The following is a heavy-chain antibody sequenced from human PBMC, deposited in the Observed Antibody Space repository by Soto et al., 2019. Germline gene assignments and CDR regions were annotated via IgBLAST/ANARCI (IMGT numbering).Heavy chain of an antibody. Sequence: VASVKVSCKASGGTFSSYAISWVRQAPGQGLEWMGGIIPIFGTANYAQKFQGRVTITADESTSTAYMELSSLRSEDTAVYYCAREYIPAAGYGIDVWGQGTTVTVSS. CDR2: IIPIFGTA. CDR3: AREYIPAAGYGIDV. CDR1: GGTFSSYA. J-gene: IGHJ6*02. D-gene: IGHD6-13*01. V-gene: IGHV1-69*13.